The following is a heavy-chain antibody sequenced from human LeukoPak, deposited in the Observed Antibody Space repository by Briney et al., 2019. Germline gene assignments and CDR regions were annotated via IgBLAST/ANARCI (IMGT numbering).Heavy chain of an antibody. Sequence: ASVKVSCKVSGYTLTDLPMHWVRQAPGKGLEWMGRFDPEDGKTIYAQKFRGRVTVTEDTSTDTAYMELSSLRPDDTAMYYCATHTEYYEDSSGYYAYWGQGTLVTVSS. V-gene: IGHV1-24*01. CDR2: FDPEDGKT. CDR1: GYTLTDLP. J-gene: IGHJ4*02. D-gene: IGHD3-22*01. CDR3: ATHTEYYEDSSGYYAY.